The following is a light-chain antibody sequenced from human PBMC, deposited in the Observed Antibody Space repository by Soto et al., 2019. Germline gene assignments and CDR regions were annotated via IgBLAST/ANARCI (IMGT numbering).Light chain of an antibody. Sequence: QSALTQPASVSGSPGQSITISCTGTSNDIGGYNLVSWYQQHPGKAPKLIIYESGERPSGVSDRFSGSRSGNTASLTISTLQSEDEADYSCCSFAGGATFVFGGGTKLTVL. CDR1: SNDIGGYNL. V-gene: IGLV2-23*02. CDR3: CSFAGGATFV. CDR2: ESG. J-gene: IGLJ2*01.